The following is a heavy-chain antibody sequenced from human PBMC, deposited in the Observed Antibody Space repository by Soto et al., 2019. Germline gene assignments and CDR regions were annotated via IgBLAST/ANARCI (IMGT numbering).Heavy chain of an antibody. D-gene: IGHD2-2*01. CDR3: SRERTYPLSGDVPLDI. CDR2: IYSNGIT. CDR1: GGSISNYN. J-gene: IGHJ3*02. Sequence: SETLSLTCTVSGGSISNYNWNWIRQSAGKGLEWIGRIYSNGITYYYPSLKSQVTLTVDTLNNQISLNLRSVTAAATAMYYCSRERTYPLSGDVPLDIWGQGTMVTVSS. V-gene: IGHV4-4*07.